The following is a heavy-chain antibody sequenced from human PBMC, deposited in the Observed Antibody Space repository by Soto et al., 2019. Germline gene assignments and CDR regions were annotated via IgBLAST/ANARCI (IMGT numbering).Heavy chain of an antibody. V-gene: IGHV2-26*01. D-gene: IGHD3-3*01. CDR2: IFSNDEK. Sequence: QVTLKESGPVLVKPTETLTLTCTVSGFSLSNARMGVSWIRQPPGKALEWLAHIFSNDEKSYSTSLKSRLTISKDTSKIHVVLTMTNMDPVDTATYYCARVPDYDFGRYYFDYWGQGTLVTVSS. CDR1: GFSLSNARMG. J-gene: IGHJ4*02. CDR3: ARVPDYDFGRYYFDY.